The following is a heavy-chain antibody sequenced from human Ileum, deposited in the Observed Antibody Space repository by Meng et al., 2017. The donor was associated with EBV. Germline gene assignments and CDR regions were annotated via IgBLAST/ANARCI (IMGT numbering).Heavy chain of an antibody. CDR1: GYSFNKFA. D-gene: IGHD2-15*01. Sequence: QVQLVQPGSDLKKPGASVTVSCKASGYSFNKFAINWVRQSPGQGLEWVGWINTKTGDPRYAQGFTGRFVFSLDTSVSTAYLQISSLKPEDTAVYYCVRDGRSINLLDYWGQGTLVTVSS. CDR2: INTKTGDP. J-gene: IGHJ4*02. CDR3: VRDGRSINLLDY. V-gene: IGHV7-4-1*02.